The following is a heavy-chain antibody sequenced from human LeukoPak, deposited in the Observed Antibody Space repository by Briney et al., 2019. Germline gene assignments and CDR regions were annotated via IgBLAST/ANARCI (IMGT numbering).Heavy chain of an antibody. V-gene: IGHV1-69*01. D-gene: IGHD6-19*01. CDR2: IIPIFGTA. CDR3: ARTLFAVADPIYYYYGMDV. J-gene: IGHJ6*04. CDR1: GGTFSSYA. Sequence: SVKVSCKASGGTFSSYAISWVRQAPGQGLEWMGGIIPIFGTANYAQKFQGRVTITADESTSTAYMELSSLTSEDTAVYYCARTLFAVADPIYYYYGMDVWGKGTTVTVSS.